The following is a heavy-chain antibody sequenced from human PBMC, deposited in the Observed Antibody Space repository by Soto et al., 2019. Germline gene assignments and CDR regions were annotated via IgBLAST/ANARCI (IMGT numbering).Heavy chain of an antibody. J-gene: IGHJ4*02. CDR3: ARSGDNYNVLDY. CDR1: GFSISDHY. D-gene: IGHD3-10*02. Sequence: QVQLLESGGGLVKPGGSLRLTCAASGFSISDHYMSWIRQAPGKGLEWVSYSSNSGTFTKYADSVKGRFSISRDNAKNSLYLEINSRRGEDTAIYYCARSGDNYNVLDYWGQGTPVTVSS. CDR2: SSNSGTFT. V-gene: IGHV3-11*03.